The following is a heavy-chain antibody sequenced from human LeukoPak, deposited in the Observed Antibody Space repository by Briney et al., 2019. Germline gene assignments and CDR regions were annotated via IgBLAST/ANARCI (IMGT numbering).Heavy chain of an antibody. J-gene: IGHJ6*04. V-gene: IGHV3-23*01. CDR2: IGSSGGPT. D-gene: IGHD6-19*01. CDR1: GFSFSNYA. Sequence: GGSLRLSCAASGFSFSNYAMSWVRQAPGKGLECVSAIGSSGGPTYYANSVKGRFTISRDNSKNTLYLHMNSLRAEDMAVHYCARDPGGYSSGGELDVWGKGTTVTVSS. CDR3: ARDPGGYSSGGELDV.